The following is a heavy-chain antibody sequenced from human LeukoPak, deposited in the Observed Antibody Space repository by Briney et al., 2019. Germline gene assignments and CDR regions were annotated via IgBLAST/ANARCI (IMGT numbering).Heavy chain of an antibody. J-gene: IGHJ4*02. CDR2: INPSGGST. CDR1: GYAFTSYY. D-gene: IGHD3-22*01. CDR3: ARGRGVHYYDSSGPLFDY. V-gene: IGHV1-46*01. Sequence: ASVKVSCKAYGYAFTSYYMHWVRQAPGQGLEWMGIINPSGGSTSYAQKFQGRVTMTRDMSTSTVYMELSSLRSEDTAVYYCARGRGVHYYDSSGPLFDYWGQGTLVTVSS.